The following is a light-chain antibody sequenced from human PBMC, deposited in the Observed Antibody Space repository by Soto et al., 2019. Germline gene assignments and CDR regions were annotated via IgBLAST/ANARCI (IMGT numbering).Light chain of an antibody. CDR1: QGITSY. Sequence: DIQLTQSPSFLSASVRDRVTISCRASQGITSYLSWYQHKPGKAPNLLIFKASTLKSGVPSRFSGSGSGTEFTLTISSLQPEDFATYYCQQLSSYPVTFGGGTKVEIK. V-gene: IGKV1-9*01. CDR3: QQLSSYPVT. J-gene: IGKJ4*01. CDR2: KAS.